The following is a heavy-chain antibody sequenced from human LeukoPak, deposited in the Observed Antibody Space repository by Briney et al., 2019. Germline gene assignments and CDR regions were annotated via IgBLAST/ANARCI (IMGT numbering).Heavy chain of an antibody. CDR3: VRRGLIVTEYLER. V-gene: IGHV3-48*04. J-gene: IGHJ1*01. CDR1: GFTFSTFS. CDR2: ISSSSSTT. Sequence: TGGSLRLSCAASGFTFSTFSMNWVGQAPGKGPEWVSYISSSSSTTYYADSVKGRFTISRDNAKNSLYLQMNSLRAEDTAVYYCVRRGLIVTEYLERWGQGTLVIVSS. D-gene: IGHD3-10*01.